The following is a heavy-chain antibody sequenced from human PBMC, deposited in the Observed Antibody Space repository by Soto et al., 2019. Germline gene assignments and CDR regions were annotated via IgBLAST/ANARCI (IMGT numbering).Heavy chain of an antibody. V-gene: IGHV1-18*01. Sequence: QVQLVQSGAEVKKPGASVKVSCKASGYTFTSYGISWVRQAPGQGLEWMGWISAYNGNTNYAQKLQGRVTMTTDTTPSTAYTELRSLRSDDTAVYYWARDYGCGELFDPWGQGTLVTVSS. CDR2: ISAYNGNT. CDR1: GYTFTSYG. D-gene: IGHD3-10*01. CDR3: ARDYGCGELFDP. J-gene: IGHJ5*02.